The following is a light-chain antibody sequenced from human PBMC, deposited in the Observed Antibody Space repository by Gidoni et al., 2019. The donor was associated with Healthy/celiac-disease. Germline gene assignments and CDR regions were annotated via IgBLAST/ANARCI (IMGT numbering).Light chain of an antibody. Sequence: EIVLTQSPGTLSLSPGERATLPCRASQSVSSSYLAWYQQKPGPAPRLLIYGSSSRATCIPDRFSGSGSGTDFTLTISRLEPEDFAVYYCQQYGSSPNTFGQGTKLEIK. CDR2: GSS. V-gene: IGKV3-20*01. CDR3: QQYGSSPNT. J-gene: IGKJ2*01. CDR1: QSVSSSY.